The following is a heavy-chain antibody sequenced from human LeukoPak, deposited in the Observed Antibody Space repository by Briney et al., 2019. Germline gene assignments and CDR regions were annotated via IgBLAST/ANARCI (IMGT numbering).Heavy chain of an antibody. Sequence: GGSLRLSCAASGFTFSSYWMHWVRQAPGKGLVWVSRINSDGSSTSYADSVKGRFTISRDNAKNTLYLQMNSLRAEDTAVYYCARVYRHYDSWSGYLYLDYWGQGTLVTVSS. V-gene: IGHV3-74*01. D-gene: IGHD3-3*01. CDR1: GFTFSSYW. J-gene: IGHJ4*02. CDR2: INSDGSST. CDR3: ARVYRHYDSWSGYLYLDY.